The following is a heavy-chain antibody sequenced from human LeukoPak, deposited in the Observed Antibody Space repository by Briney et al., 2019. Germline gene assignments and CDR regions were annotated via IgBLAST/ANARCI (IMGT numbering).Heavy chain of an antibody. CDR1: GFTFSSYA. CDR2: ISGSGGST. D-gene: IGHD2-15*01. Sequence: GRSLRLSCAASGFTFSSYAMSWVRQAPGKGLEWVSAISGSGGSTYYADSVKGRFTISRDNSKNTLYLQMNSLRAEDTAVYYCAKDGHIVVVVAATWGYFDYWGQGTLVTVSS. CDR3: AKDGHIVVVVAATWGYFDY. V-gene: IGHV3-23*01. J-gene: IGHJ4*02.